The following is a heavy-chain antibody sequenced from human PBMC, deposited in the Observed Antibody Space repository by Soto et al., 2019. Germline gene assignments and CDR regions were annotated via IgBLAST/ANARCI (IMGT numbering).Heavy chain of an antibody. CDR3: AKRADVVVPAAISMGAFDI. CDR2: ISAYNGNT. D-gene: IGHD2-2*02. CDR1: GYTFTSYG. J-gene: IGHJ3*02. Sequence: ASVKVSCKASGYTFTSYGISWVRQAPGQGLEWMGWISAYNGNTNYAQKLQGRVTMTTDTSTSTAYMELRSLRSDDTAVYYCAKRADVVVPAAISMGAFDIWGQGTMVTVSS. V-gene: IGHV1-18*01.